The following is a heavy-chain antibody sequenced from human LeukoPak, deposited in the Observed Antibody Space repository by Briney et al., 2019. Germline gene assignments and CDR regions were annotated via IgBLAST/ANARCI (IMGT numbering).Heavy chain of an antibody. J-gene: IGHJ4*02. V-gene: IGHV3-30-3*01. D-gene: IGHD1-20*01. CDR3: ARDNWSFDY. CDR1: GFTFSTYA. Sequence: GGSLRLSCAASGFTFSTYAMHWVRQAPGRGLEWVAVISYDGSNEYYADSVKGRFTISRDNSKNTLYLQVNSLRAEDTAVYYCARDNWSFDYWGQEALVTVSS. CDR2: ISYDGSNE.